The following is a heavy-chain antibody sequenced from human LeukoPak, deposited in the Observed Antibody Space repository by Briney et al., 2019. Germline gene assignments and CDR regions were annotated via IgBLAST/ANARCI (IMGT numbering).Heavy chain of an antibody. J-gene: IGHJ3*02. Sequence: ASVKISCKVSGYTFTDYYMHWVQQAPGKGLEWMGLVDPEDGETIYAEKFQGRVTITADTSTDTAYMEPSSLRSEDTAVYYCATPLWELLGDRFFYGAFDIWGQGTMVTVSS. CDR3: ATPLWELLGDRFFYGAFDI. V-gene: IGHV1-69-2*01. CDR1: GYTFTDYY. D-gene: IGHD1-26*01. CDR2: VDPEDGET.